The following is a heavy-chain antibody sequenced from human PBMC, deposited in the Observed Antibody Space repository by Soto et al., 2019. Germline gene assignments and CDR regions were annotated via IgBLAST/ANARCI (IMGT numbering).Heavy chain of an antibody. CDR2: ISGSGGST. D-gene: IGHD2-21*01. CDR3: AKVTDPGDYGMDV. V-gene: IGHV3-23*01. J-gene: IGHJ6*02. Sequence: GGSLRLSCAASGLTFSSYAMSWVRQAPGKGLEWVSAISGSGGSTYYADSVKGRFTISRDNSKNTLYLQMNSLRAEDTAVYYCAKVTDPGDYGMDVWGQGTTVTVSS. CDR1: GLTFSSYA.